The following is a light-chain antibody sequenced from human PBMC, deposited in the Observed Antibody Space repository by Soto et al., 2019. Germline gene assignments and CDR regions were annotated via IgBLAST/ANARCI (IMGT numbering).Light chain of an antibody. CDR2: GAS. Sequence: EMVLTQSPGTLSLSPGERATLSCSASQSVSNNYLAWYQHKPGQAPRLLIYGASSRATGIPDRFSGSGSGTDFTLTISRLEPEDFAVYFCQQYSSPPQTFGQGTKVDTK. CDR3: QQYSSPPQT. V-gene: IGKV3-20*01. CDR1: QSVSNNY. J-gene: IGKJ1*01.